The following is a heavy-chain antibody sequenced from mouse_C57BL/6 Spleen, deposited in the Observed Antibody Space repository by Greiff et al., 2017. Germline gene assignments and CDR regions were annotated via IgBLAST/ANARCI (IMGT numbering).Heavy chain of an antibody. CDR3: ANLDYDYEDAMDY. D-gene: IGHD2-4*01. V-gene: IGHV1-81*01. CDR1: GYTFTSYG. Sequence: VKLMESGAELARPGASVKLSCKASGYTFTSYGISWVKQRTGQGLEWIGEIYPRSGNTYYNEKFKGKATLTADKSSSTAYMELRSLTSEDSAVYFCANLDYDYEDAMDYWGQGTSVTVSS. CDR2: IYPRSGNT. J-gene: IGHJ4*01.